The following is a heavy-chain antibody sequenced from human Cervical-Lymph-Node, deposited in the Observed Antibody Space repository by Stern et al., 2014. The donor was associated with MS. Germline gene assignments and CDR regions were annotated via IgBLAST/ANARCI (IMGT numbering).Heavy chain of an antibody. D-gene: IGHD1-14*01. CDR1: GYTFTTYS. CDR2: INTKTGSP. J-gene: IGHJ4*02. V-gene: IGHV7-4-1*02. Sequence: QVQLVQSGSELKKPGASVKVSCKASGYTFTTYSMNWVRQAPGQGLEWMGWINTKTGSPTYAQVFTGRFVFSLDTSVSTAYLQVSNLKADDIAVYYCASGTFLDFWGQGTLVTVSS. CDR3: ASGTFLDF.